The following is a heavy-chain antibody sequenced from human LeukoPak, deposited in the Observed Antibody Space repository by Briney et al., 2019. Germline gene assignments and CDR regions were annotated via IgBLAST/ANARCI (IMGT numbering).Heavy chain of an antibody. CDR3: TREGYYCDYSKSFYYMDV. CDR1: VGYIGRNY. CDR2: IYTSENT. J-gene: IGHJ6*03. V-gene: IGHV4-4*07. D-gene: IGHD4-17*01. Sequence: SETLSLTCTLSVGYIGRNYWSWIAQPAGKGLEWIGRIYTSENTDYNPSLKSRVTMSVDMSTSQFSLRLTSVTRGDKGVVCGTREGYYCDYSKSFYYMDVWGKGTTVTVSS.